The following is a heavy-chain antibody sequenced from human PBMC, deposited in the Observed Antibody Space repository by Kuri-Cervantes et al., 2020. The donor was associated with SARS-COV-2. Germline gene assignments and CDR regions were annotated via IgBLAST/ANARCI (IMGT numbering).Heavy chain of an antibody. V-gene: IGHV1-8*02. CDR1: GYTFTSYD. CDR2: MNPNSGNT. D-gene: IGHD3-3*01. CDR3: ATEYYDFWSGYYY. Sequence: ASVKVSCKASGYTFTSYDINWVRQATGQGLEWMGWMNPNSGNTGYAQKFQGRVTMTEDTSTDTAYMELSSLRSEDTAVYYCATEYYDFWSGYYYWGQGTLVTVSS. J-gene: IGHJ4*02.